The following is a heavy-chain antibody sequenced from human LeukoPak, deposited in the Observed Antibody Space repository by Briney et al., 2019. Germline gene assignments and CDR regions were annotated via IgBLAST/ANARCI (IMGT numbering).Heavy chain of an antibody. CDR3: ARSRWGSGSDAFDI. Sequence: GGSLRLSCAASGFTVSSNYMSWVRQAPGKGLEWVSVIYSGGSTYYADSVKGRLTISRDNSKNTLYLQMNSLRAEDTAVYYCARSRWGSGSDAFDIWGQGTMVTVSS. CDR1: GFTVSSNY. J-gene: IGHJ3*02. V-gene: IGHV3-53*01. D-gene: IGHD6-19*01. CDR2: IYSGGST.